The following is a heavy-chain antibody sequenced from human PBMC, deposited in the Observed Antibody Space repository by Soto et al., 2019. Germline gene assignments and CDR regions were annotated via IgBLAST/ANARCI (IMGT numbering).Heavy chain of an antibody. CDR3: AKDRGIAAGFYYYYGMDV. J-gene: IGHJ6*02. CDR1: GFTFSSYG. V-gene: IGHV3-30*18. CDR2: ISYDGSNK. Sequence: GGSLRLSCAASGFTFSSYGMHWVRQAPGKGLEWVAVISYDGSNKYYADSVKGRFTISRDNSKNTLYLQMNSLRAEDTAAYYCAKDRGIAAGFYYYYGMDVWGQGTTVTVSS. D-gene: IGHD6-13*01.